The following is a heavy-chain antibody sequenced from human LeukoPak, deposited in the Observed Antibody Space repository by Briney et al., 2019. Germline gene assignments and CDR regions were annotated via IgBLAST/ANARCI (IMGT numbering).Heavy chain of an antibody. CDR2: INHSGST. D-gene: IGHD6-13*01. J-gene: IGHJ6*03. CDR3: ARGYSSSWSYYYYYYMDV. CDR1: GGSFSGYY. V-gene: IGHV4-34*01. Sequence: SETLSLTCAVYGGSFSGYYWSWIRQPPGKGLEWIGEINHSGSTNYNPSLKSRVTISVDTSKNQFSLKLSPVTAADTAVYYCARGYSSSWSYYYYYYMDVWGKGTTVTVSS.